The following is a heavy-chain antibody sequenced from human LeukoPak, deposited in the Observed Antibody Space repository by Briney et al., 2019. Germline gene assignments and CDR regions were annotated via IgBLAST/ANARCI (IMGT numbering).Heavy chain of an antibody. D-gene: IGHD4-23*01. CDR1: GYTFTGYY. J-gene: IGHJ4*02. V-gene: IGHV1-2*02. CDR3: ARDRGGNAEFDY. CDR2: INPNSGGT. Sequence: ASVKVSCKASGYTFTGYYMHWVQQAPGQGLEWMGWINPNSGGTNYAQKFQGRVTMTRDTSISTAYMELSRLRSDDTAVYYCARDRGGNAEFDYWGQGTLVTVSS.